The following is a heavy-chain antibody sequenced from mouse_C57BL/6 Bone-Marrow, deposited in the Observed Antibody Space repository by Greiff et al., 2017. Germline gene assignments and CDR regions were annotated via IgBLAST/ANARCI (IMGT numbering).Heavy chain of an antibody. CDR1: GYTFTDYY. CDR2: INPNNGGT. D-gene: IGHD2-1*01. Sequence: VQLQQSGPELVKPGASVKISCKASGYTFTDYYMNWVKQSHGKSLEWIGDINPNNGGTSYNQKFKGKATLTVDKSSSTAYMELRSLTSEDSAVYYWARERIYYGNYEGFDYWGQGTTLTVSS. J-gene: IGHJ2*01. CDR3: ARERIYYGNYEGFDY. V-gene: IGHV1-26*01.